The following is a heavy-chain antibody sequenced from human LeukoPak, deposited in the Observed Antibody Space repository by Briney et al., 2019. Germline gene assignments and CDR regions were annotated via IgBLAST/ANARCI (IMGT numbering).Heavy chain of an antibody. V-gene: IGHV3-66*01. J-gene: IGHJ3*02. CDR2: IYSAGSA. D-gene: IGHD2-8*02. CDR1: GLTVITNY. Sequence: GGSLRLSCAASGLTVITNYMTWVRQPPGKGQGWVSVIYSAGSAYYADSVKGRFTISRDSSKYTLYLPMHSLRAEDTAVYYCARYLPGAWSSAFEIWGQGTMVTVSS. CDR3: ARYLPGAWSSAFEI.